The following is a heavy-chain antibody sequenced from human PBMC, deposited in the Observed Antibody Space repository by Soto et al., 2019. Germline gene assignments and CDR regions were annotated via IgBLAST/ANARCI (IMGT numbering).Heavy chain of an antibody. Sequence: PGGSLRLSCAASGFTFSSYDMHWVRQATGKGLEWVSAIGTAGDTYYPGSVKGRFTISRENAKNSLYHQMNSLRAEDTAVYYCARDRRYCSGGSCSDAFDIWGQGTMVTVSS. CDR2: IGTAGDT. V-gene: IGHV3-13*01. J-gene: IGHJ3*02. CDR3: ARDRRYCSGGSCSDAFDI. CDR1: GFTFSSYD. D-gene: IGHD2-15*01.